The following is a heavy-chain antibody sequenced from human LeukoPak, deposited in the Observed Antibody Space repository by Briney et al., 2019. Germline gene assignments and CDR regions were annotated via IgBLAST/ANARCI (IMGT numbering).Heavy chain of an antibody. J-gene: IGHJ6*02. V-gene: IGHV3-74*01. CDR2: INSDGSST. D-gene: IGHD6-13*01. CDR3: ARATFYSSSWCSGSVGV. Sequence: PGGSLRLSCAASGFTFSTYWIHWVRQAPGKGLVWVSHINSDGSSTTYADSVKGRFTISRDNAKNTLYLQMNSLRAEDTAVYYCARATFYSSSWCSGSVGVWGQGTTVTVSS. CDR1: GFTFSTYW.